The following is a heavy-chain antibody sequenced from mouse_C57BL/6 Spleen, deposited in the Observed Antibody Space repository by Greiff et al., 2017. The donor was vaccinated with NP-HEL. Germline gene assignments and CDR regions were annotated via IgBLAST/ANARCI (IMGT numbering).Heavy chain of an antibody. Sequence: VQLQQSGPELVKPGASVKISCKASGYAFSSSWMNWVKQRPGKGLEWIGRIYPGDGDTNYNGKFKGKATLTADKSSSTAYMQLSSLTSEDSVVYFFALVYDCYYRFAYWGQGTLVTVSA. CDR2: IYPGDGDT. D-gene: IGHD2-3*01. CDR3: ALVYDCYYRFAY. J-gene: IGHJ3*01. CDR1: GYAFSSSW. V-gene: IGHV1-82*01.